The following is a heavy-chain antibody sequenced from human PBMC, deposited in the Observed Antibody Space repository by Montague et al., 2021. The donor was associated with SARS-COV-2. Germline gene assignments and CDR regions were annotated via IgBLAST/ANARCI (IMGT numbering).Heavy chain of an antibody. Sequence: SETLSLTCTVSSDSISRYYWTWIRQPPGKGLEWIGHIYYSGSTNYNPSLKSRVTISVDTSKNQFSLKLSSVTAADTAVYYCARRTSATDSCLDSWGQGTLVTVSS. CDR1: SDSISRYY. CDR2: IYYSGST. CDR3: ARRTSATDSCLDS. V-gene: IGHV4-59*12. J-gene: IGHJ4*02. D-gene: IGHD6-25*01.